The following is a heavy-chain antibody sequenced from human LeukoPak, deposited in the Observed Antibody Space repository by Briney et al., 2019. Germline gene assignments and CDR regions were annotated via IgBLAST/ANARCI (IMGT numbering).Heavy chain of an antibody. J-gene: IGHJ4*02. CDR2: INPSGGST. V-gene: IGHV1-46*01. CDR3: ARVAAMATIDY. D-gene: IGHD5-18*01. CDR1: GYTFTSYY. Sequence: ASVKVSCKASGYTFTSYYMHWVRQAPGQGLEWMGIINPSGGSTSYAQKFQGRVTMTRDTSISTAYMELSRLRSDDTAVYYCARVAAMATIDYWGQGTLVTVSS.